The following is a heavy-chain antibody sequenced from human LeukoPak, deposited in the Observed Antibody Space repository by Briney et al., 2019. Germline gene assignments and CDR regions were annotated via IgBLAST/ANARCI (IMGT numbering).Heavy chain of an antibody. V-gene: IGHV5-51*01. CDR2: IYPGDSDT. CDR1: GYSFTIYW. J-gene: IGHJ4*02. D-gene: IGHD1-7*01. Sequence: GESLKISCKGSGYSFTIYWIAWVRQMSGKGLEWMGIIYPGDSDTRYSPSFQGQVTISADKSISTAYLQWSSLKASDTAMYYCARLPLNYPRASPLGYWGQGTLVTVSS. CDR3: ARLPLNYPRASPLGY.